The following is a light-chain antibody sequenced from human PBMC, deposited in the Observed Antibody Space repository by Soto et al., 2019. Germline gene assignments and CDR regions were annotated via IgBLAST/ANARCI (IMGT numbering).Light chain of an antibody. J-gene: IGLJ2*01. Sequence: QPASMSGSPGQSITISCTGTSSDVGGYNYVSWYRQHPGKAPKLMIYDVNNRPSGVSNRFSGSKSGNTASLTISGLQAEDEADYYCSSHSSSSTLVVFGGGTKVTVL. CDR1: SSDVGGYNY. CDR2: DVN. CDR3: SSHSSSSTLVV. V-gene: IGLV2-14*03.